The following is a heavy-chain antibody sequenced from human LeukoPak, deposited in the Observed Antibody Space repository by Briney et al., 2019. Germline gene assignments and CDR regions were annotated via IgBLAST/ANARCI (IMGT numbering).Heavy chain of an antibody. CDR3: ARVSSGWSNYYYYYYMDV. CDR1: GGSISSGGYS. D-gene: IGHD6-19*01. V-gene: IGHV4-30-4*07. J-gene: IGHJ6*03. CDR2: IYYSGST. Sequence: SQTLSLTCAVSGGSISSGGYSWSWIRQPPGKGLEWIGYIYYSGSTYYNPSLKSRVTISVDTSKNQFSLKLSSVTAADTAVYYCARVSSGWSNYYYYYYMDVWGKGTTVTVSS.